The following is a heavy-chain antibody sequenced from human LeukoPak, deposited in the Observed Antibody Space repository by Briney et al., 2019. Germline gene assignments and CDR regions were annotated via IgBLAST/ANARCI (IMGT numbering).Heavy chain of an antibody. CDR1: GGTFSSYA. D-gene: IGHD2-2*01. CDR3: ARGQWYCSSTSCYVFGPGAFDI. CDR2: IFPIFGTA. V-gene: IGHV1-69*01. Sequence: SVKVSCKASGGTFSSYAISWVRQAPGQGREWMGGIFPIFGTANYAQKFQGRVTITADESTSTAYMELSSQRSEDTAVYYCARGQWYCSSTSCYVFGPGAFDIWGQGTMVTVSS. J-gene: IGHJ3*02.